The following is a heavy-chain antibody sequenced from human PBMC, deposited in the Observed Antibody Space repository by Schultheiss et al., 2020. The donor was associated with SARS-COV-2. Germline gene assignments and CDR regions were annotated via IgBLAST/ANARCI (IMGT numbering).Heavy chain of an antibody. Sequence: GESLKISCAASGFTFDDYGMSWVRQAPGKGLEWVSYISSSGSTIYYADSVKGRFTISRDNAKNSLYLQMNSLRAEDTAVYYCAGTYYYDSLFDYWGQGTLVTVSS. CDR1: GFTFDDYG. CDR3: AGTYYYDSLFDY. J-gene: IGHJ4*02. CDR2: ISSSGSTI. D-gene: IGHD3-22*01. V-gene: IGHV3-48*04.